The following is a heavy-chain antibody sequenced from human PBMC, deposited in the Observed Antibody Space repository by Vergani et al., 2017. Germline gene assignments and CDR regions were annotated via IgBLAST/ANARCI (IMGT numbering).Heavy chain of an antibody. CDR1: GFTFSSYA. CDR3: ASNPGYYDFWSGYYPNWFDP. D-gene: IGHD3-3*01. J-gene: IGHJ5*02. V-gene: IGHV3-23*01. CDR2: ISGSGGST. Sequence: EVQLLESGGGLVQPGGSLRLSCAASGFTFSSYAMSWVRQAPGKGLEWVSAISGSGGSTYYADSVKGRFTISRDNSKNSLYLQMNSLRAEDTAVYYCASNPGYYDFWSGYYPNWFDPWGQGTLVTVSS.